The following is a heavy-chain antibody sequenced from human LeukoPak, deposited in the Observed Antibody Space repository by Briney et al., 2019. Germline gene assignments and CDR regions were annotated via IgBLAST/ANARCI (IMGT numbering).Heavy chain of an antibody. D-gene: IGHD3-22*01. V-gene: IGHV1-8*01. CDR2: MNPNSGNT. J-gene: IGHJ4*02. CDR3: ARDDSSDSSGYYLYYFDY. CDR1: GYTFTSYD. Sequence: RASVKVSCKASGYTFTSYDINWVRQATGQGLEWMGWMNPNSGNTGYAQKFQGRVTMTTDTSTSTAYMELRSLRSDDTAVYYCARDDSSDSSGYYLYYFDYWGQGTLVTVSS.